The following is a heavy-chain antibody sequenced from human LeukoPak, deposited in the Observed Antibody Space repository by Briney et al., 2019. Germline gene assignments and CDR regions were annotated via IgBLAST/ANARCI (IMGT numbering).Heavy chain of an antibody. CDR3: AKTRGVATIMVPSDY. V-gene: IGHV3-23*01. CDR2: ISGSGATT. CDR1: GFTFSSYA. D-gene: IGHD5-12*01. J-gene: IGHJ4*02. Sequence: PGGSLRLSCAASGFTFSSYAMSWVRQAPGKGLEWVSAISGSGATTYYADSVKGRFTISRDNSKNTLYLQMNSLRAEDTAVYYCAKTRGVATIMVPSDYWGQGTLVTVSS.